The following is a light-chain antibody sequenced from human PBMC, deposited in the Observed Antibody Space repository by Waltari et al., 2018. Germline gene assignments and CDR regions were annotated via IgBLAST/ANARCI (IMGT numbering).Light chain of an antibody. Sequence: QSALTQPASVSGSPGESITISCTGTSSDVGGHNHVSWYQHHPGKAPKLIIHDVNKRASGVSNRFSGSKSYTTASLTISGLQAEDEADYYCNSFTDTASWVFGGGTKLTVL. CDR2: DVN. V-gene: IGLV2-14*03. CDR3: NSFTDTASWV. CDR1: SSDVGGHNH. J-gene: IGLJ3*02.